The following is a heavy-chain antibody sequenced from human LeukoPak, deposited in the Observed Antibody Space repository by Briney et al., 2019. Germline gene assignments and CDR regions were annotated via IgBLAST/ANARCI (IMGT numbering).Heavy chain of an antibody. CDR2: ITSSSTYI. CDR3: ATDMGSLGAKTSAFDI. D-gene: IGHD1-26*01. J-gene: IGHJ3*02. Sequence: GGSLRLSCAASGFAFSSYSMNWVRQAPGKGLEWVSSITSSSTYIHYADSVKGRFTISRDNAKNSLYLQMNSLRAEDTALYYCATDMGSLGAKTSAFDIWGQGTMVTVSS. CDR1: GFAFSSYS. V-gene: IGHV3-21*04.